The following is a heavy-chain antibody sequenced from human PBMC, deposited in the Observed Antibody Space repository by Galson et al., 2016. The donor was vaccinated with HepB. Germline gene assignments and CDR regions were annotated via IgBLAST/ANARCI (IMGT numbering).Heavy chain of an antibody. CDR3: GRWDEYDPAD. CDR2: ITYHGRNQ. CDR1: GFTFRSYS. Sequence: SLRLSCAASGFTFRSYSLQWVRQAPGKGPEWLANITYHGRNQFYADSVKGRFTISRDDSRNSVYLQMDSLREEDTAMYYCGRWDEYDPADWGQGTLVSVSS. J-gene: IGHJ4*02. D-gene: IGHD1-26*01. V-gene: IGHV3-30*03.